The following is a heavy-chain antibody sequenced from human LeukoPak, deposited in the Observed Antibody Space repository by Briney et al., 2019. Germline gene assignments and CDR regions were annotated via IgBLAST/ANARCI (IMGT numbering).Heavy chain of an antibody. V-gene: IGHV4-59*08. J-gene: IGHJ5*02. Sequence: PSETLSLTCTVSGGSINNNFWGWIRQPPGKGLEYMAYFYSSGSANYNPSLESRVTISIDTSKNQFPLKLSSVTAADTAVYYCAKCAITTAGNLWFDPWGQGTLVTVSS. D-gene: IGHD6-13*01. CDR2: FYSSGSA. CDR1: GGSINNNF. CDR3: AKCAITTAGNLWFDP.